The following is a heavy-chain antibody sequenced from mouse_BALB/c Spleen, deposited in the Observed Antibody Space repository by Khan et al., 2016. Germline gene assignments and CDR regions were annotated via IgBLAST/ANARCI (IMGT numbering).Heavy chain of an antibody. CDR1: GFSLTGFS. D-gene: IGHD2-4*01. CDR2: IWGDGST. V-gene: IGHV2-6-7*01. CDR3: ASVYDYDGGCAY. Sequence: VQLQESGPGLVAPSQSLSITCTVTGFSLTGFSVNWVRQPPGKALEWLGMIWGDGSTDYNSCLKSRLSFSKDDSKSQVFLKMNSRQTDDTARSCGASVYDYDGGCAYWGQGTLGTVSA. J-gene: IGHJ3*01.